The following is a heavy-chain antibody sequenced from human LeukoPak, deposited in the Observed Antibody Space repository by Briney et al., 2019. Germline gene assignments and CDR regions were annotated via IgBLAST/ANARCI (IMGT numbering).Heavy chain of an antibody. Sequence: ASVSVSCKASGYTFTNCYMHWVRQAPGQGLEWMGIINPANGATSYAQKFQGRVTMTRDTSTSIVYMELNSLRSEDTAVYYCATAPPSGTYYYFDYWGQGTLVTVSS. J-gene: IGHJ4*02. CDR1: GYTFTNCY. CDR2: INPANGAT. CDR3: ATAPPSGTYYYFDY. V-gene: IGHV1-46*01. D-gene: IGHD1-26*01.